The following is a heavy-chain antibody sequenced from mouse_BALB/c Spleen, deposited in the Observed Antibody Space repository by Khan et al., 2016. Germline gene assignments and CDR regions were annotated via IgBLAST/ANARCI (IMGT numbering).Heavy chain of an antibody. D-gene: IGHD4-1*01. Sequence: EVQLVESGGGLVQPGGSLKISCAASGFAFSRYWMSWVRQAPGKGLEWIGEINPDSSTINYTPSLKDKFIISRDNAKNTLYLQMSKVRSVDTALYYCARPDWAGFAYWGQGTLVTVSA. CDR3: ARPDWAGFAY. CDR1: GFAFSRYW. J-gene: IGHJ3*01. CDR2: INPDSSTI. V-gene: IGHV4-1*02.